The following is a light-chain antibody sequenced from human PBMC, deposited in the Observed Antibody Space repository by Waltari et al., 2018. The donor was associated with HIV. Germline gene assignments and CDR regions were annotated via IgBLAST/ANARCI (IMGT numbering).Light chain of an antibody. J-gene: IGKJ2*01. CDR2: DAS. V-gene: IGKV1-13*02. CDR3: QQFRSYPRT. Sequence: ANQLTQSPSSLSASVGDRVTITCRASQGLRNALAWYQQKPGRPPKLLIYDASTLEGGVPSRFSGSMSGTDFNLTISNLQPEDSATYYCQQFRSYPRTFGQGATLEIK. CDR1: QGLRNA.